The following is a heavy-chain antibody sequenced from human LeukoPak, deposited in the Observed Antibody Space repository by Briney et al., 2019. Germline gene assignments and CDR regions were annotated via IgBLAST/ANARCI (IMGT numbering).Heavy chain of an antibody. D-gene: IGHD6-13*01. J-gene: IGHJ4*02. CDR3: ARGVYIAAAQYGY. CDR2: IYYGGST. Sequence: PSETLSLTCTVSGGSISSYYWSWIRQPPGKGLEWIGYIYYGGSTNYNPSLKSRVTMSVDTSKNQFSLKLSSVTAADTAVYYCARGVYIAAAQYGYWGQGTLVTVSS. CDR1: GGSISSYY. V-gene: IGHV4-59*01.